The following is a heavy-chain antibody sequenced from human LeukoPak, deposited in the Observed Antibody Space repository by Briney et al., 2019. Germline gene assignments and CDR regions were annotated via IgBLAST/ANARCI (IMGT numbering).Heavy chain of an antibody. CDR2: ISWNSGSI. V-gene: IGHV3-9*03. CDR3: AKGSKVVPAGGLFDP. Sequence: SLRLSCAASGFTFDDYAMHWVRQAPGKGLEGVSGISWNSGSIGYAYYVKGRFTISSDNAKHSLYLKINSPRDEDMALYYCAKGSKVVPAGGLFDPWGQRALVTVSS. CDR1: GFTFDDYA. J-gene: IGHJ5*02. D-gene: IGHD2-2*01.